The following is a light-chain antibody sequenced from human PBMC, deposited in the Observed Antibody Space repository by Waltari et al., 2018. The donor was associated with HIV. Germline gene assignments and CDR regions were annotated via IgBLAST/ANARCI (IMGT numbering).Light chain of an antibody. J-gene: IGKJ2*01. CDR3: QQSYSTPRYT. CDR2: TAS. V-gene: IGKV1-39*01. CDR1: QSIDFY. Sequence: DIPMTQSPSSLSASVGDRVTITCRASQSIDFYLNWYQQKPGKAPKLLIYTASSLQTGVPSRFSGSGSGTDFTLTINSLQPEDFATYYCQQSYSTPRYTFGQGTKLEIK.